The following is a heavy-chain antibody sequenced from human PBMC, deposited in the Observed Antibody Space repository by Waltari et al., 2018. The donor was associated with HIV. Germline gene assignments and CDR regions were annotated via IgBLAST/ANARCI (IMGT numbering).Heavy chain of an antibody. Sequence: EVQLVESGGGLVKPGGSLRLSCAASGFTFSNAWMSWVRQAPGKGLEWVGRIKSKTDGGTTDYAAPVKGRFTISRDDSKNTLYLQMNSLKTEDTAVYYCTTGAYYYDSSGPSGVWGQGTLVTVSS. D-gene: IGHD3-22*01. CDR2: IKSKTDGGTT. CDR1: GFTFSNAW. V-gene: IGHV3-15*01. CDR3: TTGAYYYDSSGPSGV. J-gene: IGHJ4*02.